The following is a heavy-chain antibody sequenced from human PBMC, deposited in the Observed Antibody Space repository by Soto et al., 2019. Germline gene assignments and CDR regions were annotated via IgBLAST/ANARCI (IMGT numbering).Heavy chain of an antibody. CDR3: ARAGLETGYPLDY. D-gene: IGHD3-9*01. Sequence: QVQLVQAGAEVKKPGSSVKVSCKASGGTFSSYAISWVRQAPGQGLEWMGGISPIFGTANYAQKFKGRVTLTADESTSTAYMELSSLRSEDTAVYYCARAGLETGYPLDYWGQGTLVTVSS. CDR2: ISPIFGTA. J-gene: IGHJ4*02. CDR1: GGTFSSYA. V-gene: IGHV1-69*01.